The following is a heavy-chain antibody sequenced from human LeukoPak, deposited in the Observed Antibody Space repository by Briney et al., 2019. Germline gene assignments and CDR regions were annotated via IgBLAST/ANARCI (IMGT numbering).Heavy chain of an antibody. Sequence: GASVKVSYKASGYTFISYSVNWVRQAPGQGLEWMGWISTYNGNTNYAQKLQGRVTMTTDTSTSTAYMELRSLRSDDTAVYYCAKDRWRDGSSSFDNWGQGTLVTVSS. CDR2: ISTYNGNT. J-gene: IGHJ4*02. V-gene: IGHV1-18*01. D-gene: IGHD6-6*01. CDR1: GYTFISYS. CDR3: AKDRWRDGSSSFDN.